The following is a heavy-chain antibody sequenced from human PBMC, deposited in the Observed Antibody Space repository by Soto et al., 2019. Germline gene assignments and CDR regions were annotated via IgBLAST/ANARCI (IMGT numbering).Heavy chain of an antibody. CDR1: GFTFSSYS. CDR3: ARSRGYSDGLDY. Sequence: EVQLVESGGGLVQPGGSLRLSCAASGFTFSSYSLNWVRQAPGKGLEWVSYVSPSSSTIYYADSVKGRFTISRDNAKNSLYLQMNSLRAEDTAVYYCARSRGYSDGLDYWGQGTLVTVSS. CDR2: VSPSSSTI. V-gene: IGHV3-48*01. J-gene: IGHJ4*02. D-gene: IGHD5-18*01.